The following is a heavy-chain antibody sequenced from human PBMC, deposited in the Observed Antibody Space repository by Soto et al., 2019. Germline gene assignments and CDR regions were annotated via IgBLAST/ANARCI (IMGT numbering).Heavy chain of an antibody. CDR3: ARESATYSHVNGRDYLDH. D-gene: IGHD2-15*01. V-gene: IGHV3-11*01. Sequence: GSLRLSCTASGFIFSNYYMSWIRQAPGKGLEWVSSISSRDLSIYYADSVKGRFTIFRDNAKNSLFLHMSGLRAADTSVYYCARESATYSHVNGRDYLDHWGLGTLVTVSS. CDR1: GFIFSNYY. CDR2: ISSRDLSI. J-gene: IGHJ4*02.